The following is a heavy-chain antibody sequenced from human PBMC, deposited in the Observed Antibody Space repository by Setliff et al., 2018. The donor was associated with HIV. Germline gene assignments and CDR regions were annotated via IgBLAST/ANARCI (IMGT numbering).Heavy chain of an antibody. CDR3: ATSPFSGYQSNSGY. CDR2: IDPGDSYT. J-gene: IGHJ4*02. V-gene: IGHV5-10-1*01. CDR1: QYNFTNSW. D-gene: IGHD3-22*01. Sequence: GESLKISCTGSQYNFTNSWINWVRQMPGEGLEWVGRIDPGDSYTRYSPSFRGHVTISADKSINAAYLQWNSLKASDTAIYYCATSPFSGYQSNSGYWGQGTLVTVSS.